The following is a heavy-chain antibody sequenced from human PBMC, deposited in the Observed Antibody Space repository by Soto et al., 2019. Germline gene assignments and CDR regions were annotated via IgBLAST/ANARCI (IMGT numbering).Heavy chain of an antibody. J-gene: IGHJ6*02. V-gene: IGHV5-51*01. CDR1: GYSFTSYW. Sequence: GESLKSSCKGSGYSFTSYWIGWVRQMPGKGLEWMGIIYPGDSDTRYSPSFQGQVTISADKSISTAYLQWSSLKASDTAMYYCWIQNVWLVSDDNYYYYGMYVWGQGTTVTVSS. CDR2: IYPGDSDT. CDR3: WIQNVWLVSDDNYYYYGMYV. D-gene: IGHD3-9*01.